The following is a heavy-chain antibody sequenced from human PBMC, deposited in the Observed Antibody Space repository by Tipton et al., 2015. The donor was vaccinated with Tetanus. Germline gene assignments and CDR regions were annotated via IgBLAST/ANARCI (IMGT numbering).Heavy chain of an antibody. D-gene: IGHD1-26*01. CDR3: ARRLGGAESYSYFVMDV. CDR1: GYTFTSYD. V-gene: IGHV1-8*01. Sequence: QLVQSGAEVKKPGASVKVSCKASGYTFTSYDINWVRQATGQGLEWMGWMNPNSGNTGYEQKFQGRVTMTRNTSISTAYMELSSRRSEDTVVYYCARRLGGAESYSYFVMDVWGKGTTVAVSA. CDR2: MNPNSGNT. J-gene: IGHJ6*04.